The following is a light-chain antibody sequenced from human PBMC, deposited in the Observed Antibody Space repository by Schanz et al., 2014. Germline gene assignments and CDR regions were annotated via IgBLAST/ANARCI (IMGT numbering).Light chain of an antibody. J-gene: IGLJ3*02. V-gene: IGLV2-14*03. CDR3: AAWDDSLNGRV. CDR1: SSDVGGYNY. CDR2: DVS. Sequence: QSALTQPASVSGSPGQSITISCTGTSSDVGGYNYVSWYQHHPGKAPKLMIYDVSDRPSGVSNRFSGSKSGTSASLAITGLQDEDEADYYCAAWDDSLNGRVFGGGTKLTVL.